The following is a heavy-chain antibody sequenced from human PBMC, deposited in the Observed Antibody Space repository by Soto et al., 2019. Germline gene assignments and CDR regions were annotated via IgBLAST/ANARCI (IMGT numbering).Heavy chain of an antibody. D-gene: IGHD6-13*01. CDR1: GGTFSSYT. J-gene: IGHJ6*01. CDR2: IIPILGIA. V-gene: IGHV1-69*02. CDR3: ALETAAGPYYYGMDV. Sequence: QVQLVQSGAEVKKPGSSVKVSCKASGGTFSSYTISWVRQAPGQGLEWMGRIIPILGIANYAQKFQGRVRITADKSTRTAYMELSSLRTEDTAVYYCALETAAGPYYYGMDVWGQGTTFTVSS.